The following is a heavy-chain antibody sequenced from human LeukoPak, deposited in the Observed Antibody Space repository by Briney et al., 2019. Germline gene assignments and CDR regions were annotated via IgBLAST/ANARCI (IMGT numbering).Heavy chain of an antibody. CDR1: GFTFDDYG. J-gene: IGHJ4*02. V-gene: IGHV3-20*04. D-gene: IGHD6-19*01. CDR2: INWNGGST. CDR3: ERVTSSGCSSYFDY. Sequence: RPGGSLRLYCAASGFTFDDYGMSWVRQAPGKGLEWVSGINWNGGSTGYADSVKGRFTISRDNAKNSLYLQMNSLRAEDTALYYCERVTSSGCSSYFDYWGQGTLVTVSS.